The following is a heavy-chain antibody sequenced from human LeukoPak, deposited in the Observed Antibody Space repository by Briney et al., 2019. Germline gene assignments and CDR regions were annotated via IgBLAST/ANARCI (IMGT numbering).Heavy chain of an antibody. V-gene: IGHV3-23*01. CDR1: GFTFSSYS. D-gene: IGHD3-22*01. Sequence: GGSLTLSCAASGFTFSSYSMNWVRQAPGKGLEWVSAISGSGGSTYYADSVKGRFTISRDNSKNTLYLQMNSLRAEDTAVYYCAKGGYYYDSSGYYYDFDYWGQGTLVTVSS. J-gene: IGHJ4*02. CDR3: AKGGYYYDSSGYYYDFDY. CDR2: ISGSGGST.